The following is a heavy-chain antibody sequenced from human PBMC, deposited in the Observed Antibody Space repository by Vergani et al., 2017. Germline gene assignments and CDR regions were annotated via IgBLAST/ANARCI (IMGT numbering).Heavy chain of an antibody. J-gene: IGHJ6*03. CDR3: ARDRYCSSTSCDRNYYYYYMDV. D-gene: IGHD2-2*01. Sequence: QVQLVQSGAEVKKPGSSVKVSCKASGGTFSSYAISWVRQAPGQGLEWMGRIIPILGRANYAQKFQGRVTITADESTSTAYMELSSLRSEVMAVYYCARDRYCSSTSCDRNYYYYYMDVWGKGTTVTVSS. CDR1: GGTFSSYA. V-gene: IGHV1-69*11. CDR2: IIPILGRA.